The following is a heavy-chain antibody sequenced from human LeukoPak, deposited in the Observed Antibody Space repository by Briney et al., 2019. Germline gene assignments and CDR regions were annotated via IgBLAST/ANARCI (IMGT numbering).Heavy chain of an antibody. J-gene: IGHJ1*01. CDR3: ARGYCSSTSCYPRYFQH. V-gene: IGHV3-48*01. CDR1: GFTFSSYS. D-gene: IGHD2-2*01. CDR2: ISSSSSTI. Sequence: GGSLRLSCAASGFTFSSYSMNWVRQAPGKGPEWVSYISSSSSTIYYADSVKGRFTISRANAKNSLYLQMNSLRAEDTAVYYCARGYCSSTSCYPRYFQHWGQGTLVTVSS.